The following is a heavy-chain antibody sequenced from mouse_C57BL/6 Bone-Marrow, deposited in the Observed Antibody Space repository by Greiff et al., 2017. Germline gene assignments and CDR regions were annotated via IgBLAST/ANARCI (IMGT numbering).Heavy chain of an antibody. V-gene: IGHV5-9*01. Sequence: EVQRVESGGGLVKPGGSLKLSCAASGFTFSSYTMSWVRQTPEKRLEWVATISGGGGNTYYPDSVKGRFTISRDNAKNTLYLQMSSLRSEDTALYYCAIYDCGDFDVWGTGTTGTVAS. CDR3: AIYDCGDFDV. CDR1: GFTFSSYT. J-gene: IGHJ1*03. CDR2: ISGGGGNT. D-gene: IGHD2-4*01.